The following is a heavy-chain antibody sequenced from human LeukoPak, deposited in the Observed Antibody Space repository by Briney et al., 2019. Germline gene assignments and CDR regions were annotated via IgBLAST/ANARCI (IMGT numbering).Heavy chain of an antibody. Sequence: SETLSLTCTVSGGSISSGGYYWSWIRQPPGKGLEWIGRIYTSGSTNYNPSLKSRVTMSVDTSKNQFSLKLSSVTAADTAVYYCARGGGSFDYWGQGTLVTVSS. CDR3: ARGGGSFDY. CDR1: GGSISSGGYY. J-gene: IGHJ4*02. V-gene: IGHV4-61*02. D-gene: IGHD1-26*01. CDR2: IYTSGST.